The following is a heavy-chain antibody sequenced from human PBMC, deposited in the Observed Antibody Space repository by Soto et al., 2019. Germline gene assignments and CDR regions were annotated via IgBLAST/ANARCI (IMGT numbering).Heavy chain of an antibody. D-gene: IGHD2-2*01. J-gene: IGHJ6*02. CDR3: ARDPNIVLVPAAIYYYYGMDV. CDR1: GFTVSSSH. V-gene: IGHV3-7*01. Sequence: GGSLRLSCTTSGFTVSSSHMSWVRQAPGKGLEWVANIKQDGSEKYYVDSVKGRFTISRDNAKNSLYLQMNSLRAEDTAVYYCARDPNIVLVPAAIYYYYGMDVWGQGTTVTVSS. CDR2: IKQDGSEK.